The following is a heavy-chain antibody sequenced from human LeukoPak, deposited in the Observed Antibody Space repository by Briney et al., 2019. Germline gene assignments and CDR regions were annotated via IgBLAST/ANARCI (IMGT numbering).Heavy chain of an antibody. D-gene: IGHD1-26*01. J-gene: IGHJ3*02. CDR3: TTDYVPPSIVGGRWEDAFDI. Sequence: GGSLRLSCAASGFTFSNAWMSWVRQAPGKGLEWVGRIKSKTDGGTTDYAAPVKGRFTISRDDSKNTLYLQMNSLKTEDTAVYYCTTDYVPPSIVGGRWEDAFDIWGQGTMVTVSS. V-gene: IGHV3-15*01. CDR1: GFTFSNAW. CDR2: IKSKTDGGTT.